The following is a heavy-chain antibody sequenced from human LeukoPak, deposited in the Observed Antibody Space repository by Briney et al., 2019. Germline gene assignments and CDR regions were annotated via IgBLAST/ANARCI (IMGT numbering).Heavy chain of an antibody. CDR3: ARRVLRRGYSGYGGLDY. J-gene: IGHJ4*02. Sequence: ASVKVSCKASGGTFSSYAISWVRQAPGQGLEWMGGIIPIFGTANYAQKFQGRVTITADESTSTAYMELSSLRSEDTAVYYCARRVLRRGYSGYGGLDYWGQGTLVTVSS. D-gene: IGHD5-12*01. CDR1: GGTFSSYA. V-gene: IGHV1-69*13. CDR2: IIPIFGTA.